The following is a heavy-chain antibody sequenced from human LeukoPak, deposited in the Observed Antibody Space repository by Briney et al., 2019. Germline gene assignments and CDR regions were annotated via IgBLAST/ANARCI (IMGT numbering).Heavy chain of an antibody. D-gene: IGHD3-22*01. CDR2: IYYSGST. J-gene: IGHJ4*02. Sequence: SETLSLTCTVSGGSISSYYWSWIRQPPGKGLEWIGYIYYSGSTNYNPSLRSRVTISVDTSKNQFSLKLSSVTAADTAVYYCAGTYYYDSSGYYYPGGYWGQGTLVTVSS. V-gene: IGHV4-59*01. CDR3: AGTYYYDSSGYYYPGGY. CDR1: GGSISSYY.